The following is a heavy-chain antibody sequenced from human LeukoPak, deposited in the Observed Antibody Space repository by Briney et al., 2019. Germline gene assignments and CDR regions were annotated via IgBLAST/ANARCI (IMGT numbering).Heavy chain of an antibody. CDR3: ARARGDYYFDY. CDR2: IKQDGSEK. V-gene: IGHV3-7*01. D-gene: IGHD2-21*02. CDR1: GFTFSSYW. Sequence: GGSPRLSCAASGFTFSSYWMSWVRQAPGKGLEWVANIKQDGSEKYYVDSVKGRFTISRDNAKNSLYLQMNSLRAEDTAVYYCARARGDYYFDYWGQGTLVTVSS. J-gene: IGHJ4*02.